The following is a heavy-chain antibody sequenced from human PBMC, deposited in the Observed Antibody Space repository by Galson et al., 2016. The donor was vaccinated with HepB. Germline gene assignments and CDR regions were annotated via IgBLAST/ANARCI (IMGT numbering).Heavy chain of an antibody. CDR3: VRDNFADY. D-gene: IGHD4-23*01. J-gene: IGHJ4*02. Sequence: SLRLSCAASGFTFSNYPMNWVRQAPGKGLQWVSTIAARSDGSYYEDSVRGRLTISRDNSKNTLSLQMNNLGVEDTALYFCVRDNFADYWGQGTLVTVSS. CDR1: GFTFSNYP. CDR2: IAARSDGS. V-gene: IGHV3-23*01.